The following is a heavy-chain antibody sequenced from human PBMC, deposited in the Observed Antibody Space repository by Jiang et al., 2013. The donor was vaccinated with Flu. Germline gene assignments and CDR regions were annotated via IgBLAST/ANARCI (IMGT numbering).Heavy chain of an antibody. CDR1: GYTFTSYA. CDR3: TREGYGDSPAYFLN. Sequence: AEVKKPGASVKVSCKTSGYTFTSYAIHWVRQAPGQRPEWMGWINGGNGYTRYSQKFQGRVTITRDRSASTAYMELTSLRLEDTAVYYCTREGYGDSPAYFLNWGQGTLVSVSS. V-gene: IGHV1-3*01. CDR2: INGGNGYT. J-gene: IGHJ1*01. D-gene: IGHD4-17*01.